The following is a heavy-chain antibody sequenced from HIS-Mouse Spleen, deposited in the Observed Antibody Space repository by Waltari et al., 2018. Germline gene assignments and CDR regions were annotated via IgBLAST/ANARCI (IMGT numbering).Heavy chain of an antibody. J-gene: IGHJ3*02. D-gene: IGHD5-12*01. V-gene: IGHV3-33*06. CDR2: IWYDGSNK. Sequence: QVQLVESGGGVVQPGRSLRLSCAASGFTFSSDGTHWVRQAPGKGLEWVAVIWYDGSNKYYADSVKGRFTISRDNSKNTLYLQMNSLRAEDTAVYYCAKDLARKDSGYDAFDIWGQGTMVTVSS. CDR1: GFTFSSDG. CDR3: AKDLARKDSGYDAFDI.